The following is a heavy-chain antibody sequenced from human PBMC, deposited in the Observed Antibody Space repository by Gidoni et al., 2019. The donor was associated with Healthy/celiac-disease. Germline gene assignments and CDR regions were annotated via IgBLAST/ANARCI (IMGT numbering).Heavy chain of an antibody. Sequence: QLQLQESGPGLVKPSETLSLTCTVSGGSISSSRYYWGWSRQPPGKGLELIGSIYYSGSTYYNPFLKSRVTISVDTSKNQFSLKLSSVTAADTAVYYCARPRPDDYYYDSSGYVRVAFDIWGQGTMVTVSS. V-gene: IGHV4-39*01. D-gene: IGHD3-22*01. CDR3: ARPRPDDYYYDSSGYVRVAFDI. CDR2: IYYSGST. J-gene: IGHJ3*02. CDR1: GGSISSSRYY.